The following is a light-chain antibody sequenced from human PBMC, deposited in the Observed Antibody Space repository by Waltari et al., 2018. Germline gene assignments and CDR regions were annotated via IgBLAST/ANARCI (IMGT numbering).Light chain of an antibody. CDR3: QHYVRLPAT. CDR2: AAS. Sequence: IVLTQSPGTLSLDPGDRAPLSCRASQSGSRTLAWYQQKPGQAPSLLIYAASTRATGIPDRFSGSGSGTDFSLTISRLEPEDFAVYYCQHYVRLPATFGQGTKVEIK. J-gene: IGKJ1*01. V-gene: IGKV3-20*01. CDR1: QSGSRT.